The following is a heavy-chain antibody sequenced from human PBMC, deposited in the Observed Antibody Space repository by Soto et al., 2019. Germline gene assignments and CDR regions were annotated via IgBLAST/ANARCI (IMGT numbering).Heavy chain of an antibody. CDR2: IIPILGLA. J-gene: IGHJ4*02. CDR3: ASHPGSSTY. Sequence: QVQLVQSGPEVKKPGSSVKVSCRASGGTFNSYTINWVRQAPGQGLEWMGRIIPILGLANYAQNFQGRVTITADKSTTIAYMELSSLRSEDTAVYYCASHPGSSTYWGQGTLVTVSS. V-gene: IGHV1-69*02. CDR1: GGTFNSYT. D-gene: IGHD6-13*01.